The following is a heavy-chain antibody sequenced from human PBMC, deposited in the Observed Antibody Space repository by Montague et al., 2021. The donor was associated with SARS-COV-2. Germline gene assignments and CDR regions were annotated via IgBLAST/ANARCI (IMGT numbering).Heavy chain of an antibody. CDR2: IFHYGTS. CDR3: TRARSKAIDY. D-gene: IGHD2/OR15-2a*01. Sequence: SETLSLTCAVSGESMTRSWWTWVRQPPGQRLQWIGEIFHYGTSRSNYXRALKSRVTISIDTSKNQFFLRLSSVTAADTALYFCTRARSKAIDYWGQGALVTVSS. J-gene: IGHJ4*02. CDR1: GESMTRSW. V-gene: IGHV4-4*02.